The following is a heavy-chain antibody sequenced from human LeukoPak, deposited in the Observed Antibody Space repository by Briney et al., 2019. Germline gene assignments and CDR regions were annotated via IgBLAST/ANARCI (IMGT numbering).Heavy chain of an antibody. D-gene: IGHD5-12*01. Sequence: GASVKVSCKASGYTFTKYGVYWVRQAPGQGLEWMGGIIPIFGTANYAQKFQGRVTITADESTSTAYMELSSLRSEDTAVYYCARDGDGGYAGSQRHDAFDIWGQGTMVTVSS. V-gene: IGHV1-69*13. CDR3: ARDGDGGYAGSQRHDAFDI. CDR1: GYTFTKYG. J-gene: IGHJ3*02. CDR2: IIPIFGTA.